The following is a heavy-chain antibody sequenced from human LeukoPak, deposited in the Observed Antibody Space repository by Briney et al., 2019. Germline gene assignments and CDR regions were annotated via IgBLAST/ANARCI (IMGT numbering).Heavy chain of an antibody. Sequence: ASVKVSCKASGYTFTDLTEYYIHWVRQAPGQGLEWMGWINPNNGGTKYAQKFQGRVTMTRDMSMNTAYMELSSLTSDDTTVYYCARRLGGSSEDYEFWGQGPLVTVSS. D-gene: IGHD1-26*01. J-gene: IGHJ4*02. V-gene: IGHV1-2*02. CDR1: GYTFTDLTEYY. CDR2: INPNNGGT. CDR3: ARRLGGSSEDYEF.